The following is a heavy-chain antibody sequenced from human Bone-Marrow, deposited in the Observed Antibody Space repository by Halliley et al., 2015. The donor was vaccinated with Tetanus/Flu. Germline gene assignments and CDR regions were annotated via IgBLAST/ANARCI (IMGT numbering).Heavy chain of an antibody. V-gene: IGHV4-30-2*03. D-gene: IGHD6-13*01. J-gene: IGHJ6*02. CDR3: VRHTSSSWDTNYPFAMDV. Sequence: YYSGSNYYNPSLKSRIIISGDTSKNEFSLKVSSVTASDTAVYYCVRHTSSSWDTNYPFAMDVWGQGTTVTVSS. CDR2: YYSGSN.